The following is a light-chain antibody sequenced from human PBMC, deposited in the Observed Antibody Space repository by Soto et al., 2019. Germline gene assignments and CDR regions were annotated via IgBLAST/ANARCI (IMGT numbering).Light chain of an antibody. CDR3: QHYNSYSEA. Sequence: IQVTQSPSPLSASVGDGVPITCRANQTISSWLAWYQQKPGKAPKLLIYEASTLKSGVPSRFSGSGSGTEFTLTISSLQPDDFATYYCQHYNSYSEAFGQGTKVDIK. J-gene: IGKJ1*01. CDR2: EAS. V-gene: IGKV1-5*03. CDR1: QTISSW.